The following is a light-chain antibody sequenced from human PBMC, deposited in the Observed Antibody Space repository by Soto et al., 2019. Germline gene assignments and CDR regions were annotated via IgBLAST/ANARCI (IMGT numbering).Light chain of an antibody. CDR2: GAS. Sequence: EIVLTQSPGTLSLSPGERATLSCRASQSVSSTYLAWYQQKPGKAPRPLIYGASSRVPGIPDRFSGSGAGTDFTLISSRLESEDVAVYYCQQYGSSPWTVGQGTKVEIK. J-gene: IGKJ1*01. CDR1: QSVSSTY. V-gene: IGKV3-20*01. CDR3: QQYGSSPWT.